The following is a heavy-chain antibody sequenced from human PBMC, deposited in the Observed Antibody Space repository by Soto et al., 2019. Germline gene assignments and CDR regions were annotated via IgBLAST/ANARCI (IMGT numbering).Heavy chain of an antibody. CDR1: GYSFTSYW. V-gene: IGHV5-51*01. D-gene: IGHD3-22*01. CDR2: IYPGDSDT. J-gene: IGHJ3*02. Sequence: PGESLKISCKGSGYSFTSYWIGCVRQMPGKGLEWMGIIYPGDSDTRYSPSFQGQVTISADKSISTAYLQWSSLKASDTAMYYCARHLYYGSSGSDRAFDIWGQGTMVTVSS. CDR3: ARHLYYGSSGSDRAFDI.